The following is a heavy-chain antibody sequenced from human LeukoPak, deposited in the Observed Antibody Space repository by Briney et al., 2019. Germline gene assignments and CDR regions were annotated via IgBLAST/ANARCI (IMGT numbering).Heavy chain of an antibody. J-gene: IGHJ4*02. CDR2: INSHGSST. D-gene: IGHD5-18*01. Sequence: GGSLRLSCTASGFTLSSYWMHWVRQAPGKGLVWVSRINSHGSSTTYADSVKGRFTISRDNAKNTLYLQMNSLRADDTAVYYCARGGGYSYDFFDRWGQGTLVTVSS. V-gene: IGHV3-74*01. CDR3: ARGGGYSYDFFDR. CDR1: GFTLSSYW.